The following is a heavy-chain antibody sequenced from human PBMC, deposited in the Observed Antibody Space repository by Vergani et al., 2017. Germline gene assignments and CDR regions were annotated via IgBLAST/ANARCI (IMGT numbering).Heavy chain of an antibody. CDR2: IYYSGST. D-gene: IGHD2-2*02. CDR3: ARGPSWDIVVVPAAIPGWFDP. V-gene: IGHV4-31*03. Sequence: QVQLQESGPRLVKPSQTLSLTCTVSGGSISSGGYYWSWIRQHPGKGLEWIGYIYYSGSTYYNPSLKSRVTISVDTSKNQFSLKLSSVTAADTAVYYCARGPSWDIVVVPAAIPGWFDPWGQGTLVTVSS. CDR1: GGSISSGGYY. J-gene: IGHJ5*02.